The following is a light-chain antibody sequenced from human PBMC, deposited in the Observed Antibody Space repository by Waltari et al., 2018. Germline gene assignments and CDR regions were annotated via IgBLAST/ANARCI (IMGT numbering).Light chain of an antibody. CDR2: WAS. J-gene: IGKJ4*01. CDR3: QQYYSIPVS. CDR1: YSVLYSPNGRNY. V-gene: IGKV4-1*01. Sequence: DIVMTQSPDSLDVSLGERAPFNCTSSYSVLYSPNGRNYLGWYQQKPGQPPRLLIYWASSREYGVPERFSGSGSWTDFTLTISSLKPEDVAVYYCQQYYSIPVSFGGGTRVEIK.